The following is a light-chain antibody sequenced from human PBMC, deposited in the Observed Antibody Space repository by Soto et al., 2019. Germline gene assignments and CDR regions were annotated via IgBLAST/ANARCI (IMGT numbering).Light chain of an antibody. CDR1: SSNIGAGYD. V-gene: IGLV1-40*01. CDR2: ANK. Sequence: QSALTQPPSVSGAPGQRVTISCTGSSSNIGAGYDVHWCQQLPGTAPKLLIYANKNRPAGVPDRFSASKSGTSASLAITGLQAEDEADYYCQSYDTSPSGYVFGTGTKVTVL. CDR3: QSYDTSPSGYV. J-gene: IGLJ1*01.